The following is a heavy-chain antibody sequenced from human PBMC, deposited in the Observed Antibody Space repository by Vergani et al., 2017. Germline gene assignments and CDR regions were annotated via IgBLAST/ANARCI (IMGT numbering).Heavy chain of an antibody. D-gene: IGHD3-16*02. CDR2: TSTDGST. CDR3: ARETVVNSWDGYRFHYMDV. CDR1: GGAVNRGSNF. Sequence: QVQLQESGPGLVKPSQTLSLTCSVSGGAVNRGSNFWTWLRQPAGKGLEWIGRTSTDGSTNYNPSLKSRVTVSVDTSKTQISLRLTSVTAEDTAVYYCARETVVNSWDGYRFHYMDVWGKGTTVTVSS. J-gene: IGHJ6*03. V-gene: IGHV4-61*02.